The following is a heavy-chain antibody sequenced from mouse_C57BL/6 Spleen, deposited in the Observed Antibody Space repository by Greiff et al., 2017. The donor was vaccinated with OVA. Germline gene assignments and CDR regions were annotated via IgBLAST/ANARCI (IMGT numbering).Heavy chain of an antibody. CDR2: IWGGGST. CDR3: ATGWPPDYGGGFAY. J-gene: IGHJ3*01. Sequence: VQLVESGPGLVAPSQSLSITCTVSGFSLTSYGVDWVRQPPGKGLEWLGVIWGGGSTNYNSALMSRLSISKDNSKSQVFLKMNSLQTDDTAMYYWATGWPPDYGGGFAYWGQGTLVTVSA. CDR1: GFSLTSYG. V-gene: IGHV2-9*01. D-gene: IGHD2-4*01.